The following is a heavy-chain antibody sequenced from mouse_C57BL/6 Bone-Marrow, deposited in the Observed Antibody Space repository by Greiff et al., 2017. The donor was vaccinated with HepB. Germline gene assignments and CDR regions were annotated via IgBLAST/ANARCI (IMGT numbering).Heavy chain of an antibody. CDR3: ARDNDYGGFAY. CDR2: SRNKANDYTT. J-gene: IGHJ3*01. CDR1: GFTFSDFY. Sequence: EVQRVESGGGLVQSGRSLRLSCATSGFTFSDFYMEWVRQAPGKGLEWIAASRNKANDYTTEYSASVKGRFIVSRDTSQSILYLQMNALRAEDTAIYYCARDNDYGGFAYWGQGTLVTVSA. D-gene: IGHD2-4*01. V-gene: IGHV7-1*01.